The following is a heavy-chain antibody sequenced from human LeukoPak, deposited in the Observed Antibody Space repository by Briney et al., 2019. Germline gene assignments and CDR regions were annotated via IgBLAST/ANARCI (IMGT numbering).Heavy chain of an antibody. D-gene: IGHD5-12*01. CDR3: ARLPRGYSGYDRYYYYYYMDV. CDR1: GGSISSSSYY. V-gene: IGHV4-39*01. J-gene: IGHJ6*03. Sequence: SETLSLTCTVSGGSISSSSYYWGWIRQPPGKGLEWIGTIYYSGSTYNNPSLKSRVTISLDTSNNQFSLKLSSVTAADTAVYYCARLPRGYSGYDRYYYYYYMDVWGKGTTVTVSS. CDR2: IYYSGST.